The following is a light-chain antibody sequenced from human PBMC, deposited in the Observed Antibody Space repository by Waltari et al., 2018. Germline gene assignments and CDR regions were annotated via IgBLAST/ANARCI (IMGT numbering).Light chain of an antibody. Sequence: DIQMTQFPSTLSASVGDRVTITCRASQSISYWLAWYQQKPGKAPKVLIYKASSLQSGVPSRFSGSGSGTDFTLTISSLQPDDRATYYCQHYYSYPWTFGQGTKVEIK. CDR1: QSISYW. CDR2: KAS. V-gene: IGKV1-5*03. CDR3: QHYYSYPWT. J-gene: IGKJ1*01.